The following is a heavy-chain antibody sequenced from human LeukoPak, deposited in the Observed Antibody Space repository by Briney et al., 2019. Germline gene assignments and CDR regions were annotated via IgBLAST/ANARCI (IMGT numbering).Heavy chain of an antibody. CDR3: ASPPVHYYDSSGYYDAFDI. J-gene: IGHJ3*02. CDR2: INPNSGGT. CDR1: GYTFTGYY. Sequence: ASVKVSCKASGYTFTGYYIHWVRQAPGQGLEWMGQINPNSGGTNYAQKFQGRVTMTRDTSIGTAYMELSRLRSDGTAVYYCASPPVHYYDSSGYYDAFDIWGQGTMVTVSS. D-gene: IGHD3-22*01. V-gene: IGHV1-2*06.